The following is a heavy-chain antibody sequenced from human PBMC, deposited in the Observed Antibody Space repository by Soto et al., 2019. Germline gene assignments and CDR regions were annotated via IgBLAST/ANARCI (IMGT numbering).Heavy chain of an antibody. CDR1: FGSVSSGSYY. V-gene: IGHV4-61*01. Sequence: TCTVSFGSVSSGSYYWSWIRQPPGKGLEWIGYIYYSGSTNYNPSLKSRVTISVDTSKNQFSLKLSSVTAADTAVYYCAREGYSSSSLFDYWGQGTLVTVSS. CDR3: AREGYSSSSLFDY. D-gene: IGHD6-6*01. J-gene: IGHJ4*02. CDR2: IYYSGST.